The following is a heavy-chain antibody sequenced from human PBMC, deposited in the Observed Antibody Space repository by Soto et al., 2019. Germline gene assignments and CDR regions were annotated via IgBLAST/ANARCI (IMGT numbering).Heavy chain of an antibody. D-gene: IGHD5-18*01. Sequence: GGSLRLSCAASGFTVSSNYMSWVRQAPGKGLEWVSVIYSGGSTYYADSVKGRFTISRDNSKNTLYLQMNSLRAEDTAVYYCASGFRGEYSYGYVDSYYYGMDVWGQGTTVTVSS. CDR3: ASGFRGEYSYGYVDSYYYGMDV. CDR2: IYSGGST. CDR1: GFTVSSNY. J-gene: IGHJ6*02. V-gene: IGHV3-53*01.